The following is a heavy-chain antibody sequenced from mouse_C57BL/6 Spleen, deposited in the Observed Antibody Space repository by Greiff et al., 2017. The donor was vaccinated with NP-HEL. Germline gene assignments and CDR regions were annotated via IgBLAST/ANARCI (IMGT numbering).Heavy chain of an antibody. V-gene: IGHV1-62-2*01. Sequence: QVHVKQSGAELVKPGASVKLSCKASGYTFTEYTIHWVKQRSGQGLEWIGWFYPGSGSIKYNEKFKDKATLTADKSSSTVYMELSRLTSEDSAVYFCARHEEGPTTVVATPYFDYWGQGTTLTVSS. D-gene: IGHD1-1*01. J-gene: IGHJ2*01. CDR3: ARHEEGPTTVVATPYFDY. CDR2: FYPGSGSI. CDR1: GYTFTEYT.